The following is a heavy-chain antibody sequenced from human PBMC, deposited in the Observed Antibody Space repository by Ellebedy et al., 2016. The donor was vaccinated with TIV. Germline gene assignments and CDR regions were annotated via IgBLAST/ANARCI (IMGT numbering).Heavy chain of an antibody. V-gene: IGHV5-51*01. D-gene: IGHD5-24*01. Sequence: GESLKISCKGSGYSFTSYWIGWVRQMPGKVLEWMGIIYPGDSDTRISPSFQGQVTISADKSIGTAYLQWSSLKASDTAMYYCARRMATIDYLEYWGQGTLVSVSS. CDR3: ARRMATIDYLEY. J-gene: IGHJ4*02. CDR1: GYSFTSYW. CDR2: IYPGDSDT.